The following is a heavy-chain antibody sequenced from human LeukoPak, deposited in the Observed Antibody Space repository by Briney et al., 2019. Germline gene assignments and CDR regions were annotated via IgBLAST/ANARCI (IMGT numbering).Heavy chain of an antibody. CDR2: ISGSGGST. Sequence: GGSLRLSCAASGFTFSSYAMSWVRQAPGKGLEWVSAISGSGGSTYYADSVKGRFTISRDNSKNTLYLQMNSLRAEDTAVYYCAKARPIFGVVRGYYFDYWGQGTLVTVSS. CDR3: AKARPIFGVVRGYYFDY. J-gene: IGHJ4*02. CDR1: GFTFSSYA. V-gene: IGHV3-23*01. D-gene: IGHD3-3*02.